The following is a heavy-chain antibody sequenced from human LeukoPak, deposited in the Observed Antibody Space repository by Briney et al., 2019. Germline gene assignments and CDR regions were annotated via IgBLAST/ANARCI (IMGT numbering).Heavy chain of an antibody. CDR2: ISSSSSYI. CDR1: GFTVSSNF. Sequence: GGSLRLSCAASGFTVSSNFVSWVRQAPGKGLEWVSFISSSSSYIYYADSVKGRFTISRDNAKNSLYLQMNSLRAEDTAVYHCARTYGSGIYKSYYFDYWGQGTLVTVSS. CDR3: ARTYGSGIYKSYYFDY. J-gene: IGHJ4*02. V-gene: IGHV3-21*01. D-gene: IGHD3-10*01.